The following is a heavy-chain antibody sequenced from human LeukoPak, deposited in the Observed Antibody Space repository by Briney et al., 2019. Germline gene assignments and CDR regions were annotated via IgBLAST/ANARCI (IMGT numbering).Heavy chain of an antibody. J-gene: IGHJ1*01. V-gene: IGHV4-31*03. D-gene: IGHD3-22*01. CDR1: GASIGSGPYY. Sequence: PSQTLSLTCSVSGASIGSGPYYWNWIRQHPGKGLERIGYIYYSGSTYYNPSLKSRVTISVDTSKNQFSLKLSSVTAADTAVYYCAWGRIGYYYDSSGPIFQHWGQGTLVTVSS. CDR2: IYYSGST. CDR3: AWGRIGYYYDSSGPIFQH.